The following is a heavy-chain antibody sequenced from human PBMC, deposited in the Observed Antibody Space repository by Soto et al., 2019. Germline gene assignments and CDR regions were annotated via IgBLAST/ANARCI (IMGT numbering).Heavy chain of an antibody. J-gene: IGHJ6*02. V-gene: IGHV3-33*06. CDR1: GVTFRSYG. Sequence: GGPLRLSCAASGVTFRSYGMHWLRQAPGKGLEWVAVIWYDGSNKYYADSVKGRFTISRDNSKNTLYLQINSLRAEDTAVYYCVKDGHERIVPRYCRTANCYIRRYYGLKVWGEGTAVTGSS. D-gene: IGHD2-2*01. CDR2: IWYDGSNK. CDR3: VKDGHERIVPRYCRTANCYIRRYYGLKV.